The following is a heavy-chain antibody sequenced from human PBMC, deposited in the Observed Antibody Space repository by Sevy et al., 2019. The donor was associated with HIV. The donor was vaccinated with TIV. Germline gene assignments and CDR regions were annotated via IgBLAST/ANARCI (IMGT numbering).Heavy chain of an antibody. CDR1: GGSISSGDYY. CDR3: ARADYYDSNDLDY. J-gene: IGHJ4*02. V-gene: IGHV4-30-4*01. CDR2: IYYSGST. D-gene: IGHD3-22*01. Sequence: SETLSLTCTVSGGSISSGDYYWSWIRQPPGKGLEWIGYIYYSGSTYYNPSLKSRVTISIDTYKNQFSLKLRSVTAAETAVYYCARADYYDSNDLDYWGQGTLVTVSS.